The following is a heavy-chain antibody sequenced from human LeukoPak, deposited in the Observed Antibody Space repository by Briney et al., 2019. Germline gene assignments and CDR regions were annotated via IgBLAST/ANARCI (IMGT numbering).Heavy chain of an antibody. CDR1: GGSISTYY. V-gene: IGHV4-4*07. CDR2: IHTSGST. D-gene: IGHD6-6*01. Sequence: SETLSLTCTVSGGSISTYYWSWIRQPAGKGLEWIGRIHTSGSTDYNPSLESRVTMSVDTSRNQFSLRLSSVTAADTAVYYCAREGSMTARPFVSIDYWGQGTLVTVSS. J-gene: IGHJ4*02. CDR3: AREGSMTARPFVSIDY.